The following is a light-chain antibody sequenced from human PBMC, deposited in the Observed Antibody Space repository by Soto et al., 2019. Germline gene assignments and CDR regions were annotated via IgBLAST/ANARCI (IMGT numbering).Light chain of an antibody. V-gene: IGLV2-14*01. Sequence: QSALTQPASVSGSPGQSITISCTGTSGDIGSYNRVSWYQQHPGKAPKLIIYEVTDRPSGVPDRFSGSKSGNTASLTISGLQAEDEADYYCCSYAGIYTLYVFGTGTKVTVL. J-gene: IGLJ1*01. CDR1: SGDIGSYNR. CDR2: EVT. CDR3: CSYAGIYTLYV.